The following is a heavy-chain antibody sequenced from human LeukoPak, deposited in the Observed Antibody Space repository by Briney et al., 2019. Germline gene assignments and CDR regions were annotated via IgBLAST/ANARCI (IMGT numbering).Heavy chain of an antibody. Sequence: SDTLSLTCAVSGYSISSSNWWGWIRQPPGKGLEWIGEIYHSGSTNYNPSLKSRVTISVDKSKNQFSLKLSSVTAADTAVYYCARDRVYYDFWSGPFDPWGQGTLVTVSS. CDR3: ARDRVYYDFWSGPFDP. CDR1: GYSISSSNW. V-gene: IGHV4-28*03. D-gene: IGHD3-3*01. CDR2: IYHSGST. J-gene: IGHJ5*02.